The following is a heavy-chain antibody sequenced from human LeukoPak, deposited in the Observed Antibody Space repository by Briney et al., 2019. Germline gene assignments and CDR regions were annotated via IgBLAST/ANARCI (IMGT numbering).Heavy chain of an antibody. D-gene: IGHD2-2*01. J-gene: IGHJ5*02. CDR2: IYYSGST. Sequence: SETLSLTCTVSGGSISSYDWSWIRQPPGKGLEWIGYIYYSGSTNYNPSLKSRVTISVDTSKNQSSLKLSSVTAADTAVYYCARVPSPYCSSTSCLPPQFDPWGQGTLVTVSS. CDR1: GGSISSYD. V-gene: IGHV4-59*01. CDR3: ARVPSPYCSSTSCLPPQFDP.